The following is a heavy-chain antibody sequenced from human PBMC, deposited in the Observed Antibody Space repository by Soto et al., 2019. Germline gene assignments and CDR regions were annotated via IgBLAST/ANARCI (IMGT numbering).Heavy chain of an antibody. CDR1: GYTFTIYA. Sequence: QVQLVQSGAEVEKPGASVKVSCKASGYTFTIYAMHWVRQAPGQRLEWMGWINAGNGNTKYSQKFQGRVTITRDTSASTAYMELSSLRSEDTAVYYCARDCAYCGGDTGLDAFDIWGQGTMVTVSS. CDR3: ARDCAYCGGDTGLDAFDI. CDR2: INAGNGNT. V-gene: IGHV1-3*01. J-gene: IGHJ3*02. D-gene: IGHD2-21*01.